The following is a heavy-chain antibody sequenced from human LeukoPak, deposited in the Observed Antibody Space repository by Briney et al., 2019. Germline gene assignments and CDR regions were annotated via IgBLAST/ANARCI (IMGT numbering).Heavy chain of an antibody. CDR3: ARHGQQHLSPFDY. D-gene: IGHD6-13*01. Sequence: SETLSLTCTVSGGSTSSTGYYWGWIRQPPGKGLEWIGSIYYSRSTYYNPSLKSRVTISVDTSKNQFSLKLSSVTAADTALYYCARHGQQHLSPFDYWGQGSLVTVSS. CDR1: GGSTSSTGYY. J-gene: IGHJ4*02. CDR2: IYYSRST. V-gene: IGHV4-39*01.